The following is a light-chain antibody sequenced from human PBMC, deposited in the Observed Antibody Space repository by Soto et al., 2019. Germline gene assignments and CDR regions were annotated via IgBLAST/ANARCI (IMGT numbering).Light chain of an antibody. CDR2: GAS. J-gene: IGKJ4*01. V-gene: IGKV3-20*01. Sequence: IALTSTPATLSVFAGRRDAVSRLASQSVSSNLAWYQQKPGQAPRLLIYGASSRATGIPDRFSGSGSGTDFTLTISSLEPEDFAIYYCQQYRSSPLTFGGGTKVDIK. CDR1: QSVSSN. CDR3: QQYRSSPLT.